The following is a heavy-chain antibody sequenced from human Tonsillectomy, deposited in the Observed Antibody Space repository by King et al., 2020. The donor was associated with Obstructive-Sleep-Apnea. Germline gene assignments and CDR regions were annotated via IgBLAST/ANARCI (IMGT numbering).Heavy chain of an antibody. CDR2: ISYDGSNK. D-gene: IGHD2-2*01. CDR1: GFTFSSYA. J-gene: IGHJ5*02. CDR3: ARDKYCSSTSCVWGWFDP. V-gene: IGHV3-30*04. Sequence: VQLVDSGGGVVQPGRSLRLSCAASGFTFSSYAMHWVRQAPGKGREWVGVISYDGSNKYYADSVKGRFTISRDNSKNTLYLQMTSLSAEDTAVYYCARDKYCSSTSCVWGWFDPWGQGTLVTVSS.